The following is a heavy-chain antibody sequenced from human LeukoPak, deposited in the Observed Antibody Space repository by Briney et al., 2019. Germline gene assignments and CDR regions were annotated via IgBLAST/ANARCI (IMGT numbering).Heavy chain of an antibody. J-gene: IGHJ4*02. V-gene: IGHV3-7*01. CDR1: GFTFSSYT. CDR3: GRVIAGAIDY. Sequence: GGSLRLSCAASGFTFSSYTMNWVRQAPGKGLEWVANINLDGSERFYVDFVKGRFTISRDNADNSMYLQMNSLRAEDTAVYYCGRVIAGAIDYWGQGTLVTVSS. CDR2: INLDGSER. D-gene: IGHD6-13*01.